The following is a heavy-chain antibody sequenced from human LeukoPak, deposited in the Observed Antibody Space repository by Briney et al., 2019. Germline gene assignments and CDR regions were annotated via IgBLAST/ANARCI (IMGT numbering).Heavy chain of an antibody. J-gene: IGHJ4*02. CDR2: IYYSGST. CDR3: ARVPGYSSSSPFDY. Sequence: SETLSLTCTVSGGSISSYYWSWIRQPPGKGLEWIGYIYYSGSTNYNPSLKSRVTISVDTSKNQFSLKLGSVTAADTAVYYCARVPGYSSSSPFDYWGQGTLVTVSS. D-gene: IGHD6-13*01. CDR1: GGSISSYY. V-gene: IGHV4-59*01.